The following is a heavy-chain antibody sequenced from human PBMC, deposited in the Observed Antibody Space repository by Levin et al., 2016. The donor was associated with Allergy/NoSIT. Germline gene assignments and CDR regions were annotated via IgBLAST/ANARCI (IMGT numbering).Heavy chain of an antibody. CDR3: ARTAGDDYGDYGPSARGEFDY. V-gene: IGHV5-51*01. D-gene: IGHD4-17*01. CDR1: GYSFTSYW. Sequence: GESLKISCKGSGYSFTSYWIGWVRQMPGKGLEWMGIIYPGDSDTRYSPSFQGQVTISADKSISTAYLQWSSLKASDTAMYYCARTAGDDYGDYGPSARGEFDYWGQGTLVTVSS. J-gene: IGHJ4*02. CDR2: IYPGDSDT.